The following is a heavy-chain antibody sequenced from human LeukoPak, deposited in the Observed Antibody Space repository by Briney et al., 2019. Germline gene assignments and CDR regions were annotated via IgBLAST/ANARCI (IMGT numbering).Heavy chain of an antibody. CDR1: GGSISSSSYY. D-gene: IGHD2-2*02. V-gene: IGHV4-39*01. J-gene: IGHJ5*02. CDR3: ARLLVVPAAIDGWFDP. Sequence: SETLSLTCTVSGGSISSSSYYWGWIRQPPGKGLEWIGSIYYSGSTYYNPSLKSRVTISVDTSKNQFSLKLSSVTAADTAVYYCARLLVVPAAIDGWFDPWGQGTLVTVSS. CDR2: IYYSGST.